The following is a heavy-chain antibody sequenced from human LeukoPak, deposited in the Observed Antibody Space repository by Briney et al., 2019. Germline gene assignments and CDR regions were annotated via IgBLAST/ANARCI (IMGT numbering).Heavy chain of an antibody. J-gene: IGHJ4*02. CDR1: GYTFTSYG. CDR3: VRVGAYCTSSSCFDY. CDR2: ISAYNGNA. V-gene: IGHV1-18*01. D-gene: IGHD2-2*01. Sequence: ASVKVSCKASGYTFTSYGISWVRQAPGQGLEWMGWISAYNGNADYAQKFQGRVTMTTDTSTSTAYMELRSLRSDDTAVYFCVRVGAYCTSSSCFDYWGQGNLVTVSS.